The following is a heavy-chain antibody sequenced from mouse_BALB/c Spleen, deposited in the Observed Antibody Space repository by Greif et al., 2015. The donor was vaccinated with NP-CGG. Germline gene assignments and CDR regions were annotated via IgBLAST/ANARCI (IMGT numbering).Heavy chain of an antibody. J-gene: IGHJ4*01. CDR2: INPYNGGT. CDR1: GYSFTGYT. Sequence: VQLQQSGPELVKPGASMKISCKASGYSFTGYTMNWVKQSHGKNPEWIGLINPYNGGTSYNQKFKGKATLTVDKSSSTAYMELLSLTSEDSAVYYCARNYRYDGYYAMDYWGQGTSVTVS. CDR3: ARNYRYDGYYAMDY. V-gene: IGHV1-18*01. D-gene: IGHD2-14*01.